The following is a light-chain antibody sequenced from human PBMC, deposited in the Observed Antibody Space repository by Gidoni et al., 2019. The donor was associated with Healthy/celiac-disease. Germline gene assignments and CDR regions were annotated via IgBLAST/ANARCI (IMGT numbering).Light chain of an antibody. V-gene: IGKV3-20*01. Sequence: EILLTQSPGTLSLSPVERATLSCRASQSVSSSYLAWYQQNPGQAPRLLRYGASSSATGIPDSFSGSGSVTDFTLTISRLEPEDFAVYYCQQYVSSPFGGXTKVEIK. J-gene: IGKJ4*01. CDR2: GAS. CDR3: QQYVSSP. CDR1: QSVSSSY.